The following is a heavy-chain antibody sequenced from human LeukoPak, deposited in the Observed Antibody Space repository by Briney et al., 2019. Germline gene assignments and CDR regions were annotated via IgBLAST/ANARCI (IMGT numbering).Heavy chain of an antibody. CDR2: IYYSGST. V-gene: IGHV4-59*01. Sequence: SESLSLTCTASGGSFSSYSGSWIRQPPGKGLEWVGYIYYSGSTNYNPSLKSRVTISVDTSKNQFSLKLSSVTAADTAVYYCARVHSSSWYPGFDYWGQGTLVTVSS. CDR1: GGSFSSYS. J-gene: IGHJ4*02. D-gene: IGHD6-13*01. CDR3: ARVHSSSWYPGFDY.